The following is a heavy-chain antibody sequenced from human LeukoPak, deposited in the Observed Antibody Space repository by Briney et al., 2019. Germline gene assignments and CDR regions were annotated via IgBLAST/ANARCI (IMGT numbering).Heavy chain of an antibody. Sequence: GGSLRLSCAPYGFNFSSYWMSWVRQAPGKGLEWVANIEEDGGEKYYVDSVKGRFTISRDNAKNSLYLQMNSLRAEDTAVYYCAREGGDIADTGFDYWGQGTLVTVSS. CDR1: GFNFSSYW. V-gene: IGHV3-7*01. CDR2: IEEDGGEK. CDR3: AREGGDIADTGFDY. J-gene: IGHJ4*02. D-gene: IGHD2-15*01.